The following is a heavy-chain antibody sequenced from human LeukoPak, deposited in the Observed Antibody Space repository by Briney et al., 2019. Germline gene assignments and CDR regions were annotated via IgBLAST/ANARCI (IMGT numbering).Heavy chain of an antibody. Sequence: GGSLRLSCAASGFTFSSYAMHWVRQAPVKGQEWVAVISYDGSNKYYADSVKGRFTISRDNSKNTLYLQMNSLRAEDTAVYYCVRDTLEMATIQFDYWGQGTLVTVSS. CDR3: VRDTLEMATIQFDY. D-gene: IGHD5-24*01. CDR2: ISYDGSNK. V-gene: IGHV3-30-3*01. J-gene: IGHJ4*02. CDR1: GFTFSSYA.